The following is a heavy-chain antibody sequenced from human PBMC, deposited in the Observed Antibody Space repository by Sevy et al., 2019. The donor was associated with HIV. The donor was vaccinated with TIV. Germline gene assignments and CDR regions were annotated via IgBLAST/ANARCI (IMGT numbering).Heavy chain of an antibody. CDR1: GFAFSSHT. CDR3: ARDGGYSIKWYPLY. V-gene: IGHV3-30-3*01. CDR2: ISYEGTET. D-gene: IGHD6-13*01. J-gene: IGHJ4*01. Sequence: GGALGLSCAASGFAFSSHTMHWVRQAPGKGLEWVAVISYEGTETFYAASVEGRFTISRDNSKSMLSLQITSLRPEDTAVYYCARDGGYSIKWYPLYRGHGTLVTVSS.